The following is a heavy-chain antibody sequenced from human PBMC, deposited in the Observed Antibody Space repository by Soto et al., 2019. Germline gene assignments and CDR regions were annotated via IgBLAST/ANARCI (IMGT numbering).Heavy chain of an antibody. CDR3: VRIIRPFWYFDL. CDR2: IFSNDEK. V-gene: IGHV2-26*01. Sequence: QVTLKESGPVLVKPPEPLTLTCTVSGFSLNNPRMGVTWIRQPPGKALEWLAHIFSNDEKSYSTSLKTRLTISKDISKSQVVLTMTNMDPVDTATYYCVRIIRPFWYFDLWGRGTLVTVSS. D-gene: IGHD4-17*01. J-gene: IGHJ2*01. CDR1: GFSLNNPRMG.